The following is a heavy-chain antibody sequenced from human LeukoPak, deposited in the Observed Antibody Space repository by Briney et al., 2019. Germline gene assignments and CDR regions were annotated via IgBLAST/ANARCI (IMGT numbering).Heavy chain of an antibody. CDR2: INHSGST. CDR3: ARLSVRGVIITTTDAFDI. Sequence: SETLSLTCAVYGGSFSGYYWGWIRQPPGKGLEWIGEINHSGSTDYNPSLKSRVTISVDTSKNQFSLKLSSVTAADTAVYYCARLSVRGVIITTTDAFDIWGQGTMVTVSS. D-gene: IGHD3-10*01. V-gene: IGHV4-34*01. CDR1: GGSFSGYY. J-gene: IGHJ3*02.